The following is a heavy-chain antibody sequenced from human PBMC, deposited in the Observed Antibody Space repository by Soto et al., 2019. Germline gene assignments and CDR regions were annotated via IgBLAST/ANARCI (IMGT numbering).Heavy chain of an antibody. J-gene: IGHJ5*02. D-gene: IGHD1-1*01. CDR1: GDRVSSNTAA. Sequence: SQTLSLPCAISGDRVSSNTAAWNWIRQSPSRGLEWLGRTYFRSKFYSDYAGSVTGRITINADTSKNQFSLQLNSVTPEDTAVYFCARGPNQLNYFDPWGQGTLVTVSS. CDR3: ARGPNQLNYFDP. CDR2: TYFRSKFYS. V-gene: IGHV6-1*01.